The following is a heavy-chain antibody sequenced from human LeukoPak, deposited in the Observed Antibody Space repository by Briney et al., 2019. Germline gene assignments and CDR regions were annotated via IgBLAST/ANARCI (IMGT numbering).Heavy chain of an antibody. D-gene: IGHD5-18*01. J-gene: IGHJ3*02. CDR3: AKSIGNSYGFRAFDI. CDR2: ISGSGGST. CDR1: GFTFSNYV. Sequence: GGSLRLSCAASGFTFSNYVMSWVRQAPGKGLEWVSGISGSGGSTNYADSVKGRFTISRDNSKNTLYLQMNSLRVDDTAVYYCAKSIGNSYGFRAFDIWGQGTMVTVSS. V-gene: IGHV3-23*01.